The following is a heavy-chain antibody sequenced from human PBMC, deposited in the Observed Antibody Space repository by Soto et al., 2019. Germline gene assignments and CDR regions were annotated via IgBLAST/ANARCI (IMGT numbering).Heavy chain of an antibody. Sequence: GESLKISCKASGFSFSVYGMHWVRQAPGKGLEWVAVIWYDASKQFYAASVEGRFTISRDNSKAILYLQMNSLRAEDTAVYYCAAWAEGATEVHWGQGTLVTVSS. V-gene: IGHV3-33*08. D-gene: IGHD2-15*01. CDR3: AAWAEGATEVH. CDR1: GFSFSVYG. CDR2: IWYDASKQ. J-gene: IGHJ4*02.